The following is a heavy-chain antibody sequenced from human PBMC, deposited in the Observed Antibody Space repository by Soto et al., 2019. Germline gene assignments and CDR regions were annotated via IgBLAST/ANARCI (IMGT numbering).Heavy chain of an antibody. J-gene: IGHJ4*01. D-gene: IGHD2-2*02. V-gene: IGHV1-69*01. CDR2: LIPVFGTT. Sequence: QVQLVQSGAEVKKPGSSVKVSCTASGGSFRRNAISCVRQAPGPGLEWVGWLIPVFGTTNYSQKFQCRVTITADDSTNTAYMELSSLRSEDTAVYYFARVATPTIRYLFDYWGHGTLISVS. CDR1: GGSFRRNA. CDR3: ARVATPTIRYLFDY.